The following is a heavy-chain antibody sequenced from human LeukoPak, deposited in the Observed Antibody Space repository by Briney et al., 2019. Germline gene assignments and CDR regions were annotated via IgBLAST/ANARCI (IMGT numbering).Heavy chain of an antibody. D-gene: IGHD6-13*01. J-gene: IGHJ4*02. V-gene: IGHV4-59*01. CDR1: GGSISSYY. Sequence: SETLSLTCTVSGGSISSYYWSWIRQPPGKGLEWIGYIYYSGSTNYNPSLKSRVTISVDTSKNQFSLKLSSVTAADTAVYYCARVGGIAAFDYWGQGTLVTVSS. CDR3: ARVGGIAAFDY. CDR2: IYYSGST.